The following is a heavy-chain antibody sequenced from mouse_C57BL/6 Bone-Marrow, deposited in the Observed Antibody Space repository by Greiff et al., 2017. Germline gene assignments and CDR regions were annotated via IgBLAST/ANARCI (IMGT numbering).Heavy chain of an antibody. J-gene: IGHJ2*01. CDR1: GYTFTNYG. CDR2: INTNTGEP. V-gene: IGHV9-3*02. D-gene: IGHD1-2*01. CDR3: ARGTAHFDY. Sequence: QIQLVQSGPELKKPGETVKISCKASGYTFTNYGMNWVKQAPGKGLKWMGWINTNTGEPTYAEEFKGRFAFSLETSASTAYLQINNLKNEDTATYFCARGTAHFDYWGQGTTLTVSS.